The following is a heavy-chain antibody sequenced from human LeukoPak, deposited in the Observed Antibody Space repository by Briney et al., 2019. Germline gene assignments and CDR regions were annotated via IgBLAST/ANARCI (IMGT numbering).Heavy chain of an antibody. D-gene: IGHD3-3*01. J-gene: IGHJ6*03. CDR2: VSYGGST. CDR3: ARDLEPDFWSGPSASPTLYYMDV. V-gene: IGHV4-59*01. CDR1: GGSISSYY. Sequence: SETLSLTCTVSGGSISSYYWSWIRQPPGKGLEWIGYVSYGGSTNYNPSLKSRVTISVDTSKNQFSLKLTSVTAADTAVYYCARDLEPDFWSGPSASPTLYYMDVWGKGTTVTVSS.